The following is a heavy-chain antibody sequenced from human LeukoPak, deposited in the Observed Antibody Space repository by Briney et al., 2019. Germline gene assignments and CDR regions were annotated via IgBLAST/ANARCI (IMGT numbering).Heavy chain of an antibody. J-gene: IGHJ4*02. CDR1: GFTFSSYW. D-gene: IGHD5-18*01. CDR3: ASSQPGYSSFY. CDR2: INSDGSTT. V-gene: IGHV3-74*01. Sequence: TGGSLRLSCAASGFTFSSYWMHWVRQAPGKGLVWVSRINSDGSTTSYADSVKDRFAISRDNAKNTLYLQMNCLRAEDMAVYYCASSQPGYSSFYWGQGTLVTVSS.